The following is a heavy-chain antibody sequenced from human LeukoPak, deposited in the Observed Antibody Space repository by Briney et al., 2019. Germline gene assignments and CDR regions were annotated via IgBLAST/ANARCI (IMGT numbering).Heavy chain of an antibody. Sequence: ASVKVSCKASGYTFASYALTWVRQATGQGLEWMGWISVNNGNTNFAQKFRGRLTMTTDTSTSTVGMELRSLRSDDTAVYYCARVQLASADDFWYFDLWGRGTLFTVSS. CDR1: GYTFASYA. V-gene: IGHV1-18*04. CDR3: ARVQLASADDFWYFDL. D-gene: IGHD6-13*01. CDR2: ISVNNGNT. J-gene: IGHJ2*01.